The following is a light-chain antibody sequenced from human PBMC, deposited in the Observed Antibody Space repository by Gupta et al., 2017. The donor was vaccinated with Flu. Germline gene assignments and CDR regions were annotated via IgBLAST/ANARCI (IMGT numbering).Light chain of an antibody. CDR2: EVS. J-gene: IGLJ3*02. CDR1: SSDVGAYNY. V-gene: IGLV2-14*01. CDR3: NSYTTSSTVV. Sequence: QSALTQPASVSGSPGPSITISCTGTSSDVGAYNYVSWYQQHPGKAPKLMIYEVSTRPAGVSNRFSGSKSGNTASLTISGLQAEDEADYYCNSYTTSSTVVFGGGTKLTVL.